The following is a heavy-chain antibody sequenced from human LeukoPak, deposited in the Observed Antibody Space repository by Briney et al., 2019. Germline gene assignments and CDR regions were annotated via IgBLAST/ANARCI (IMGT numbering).Heavy chain of an antibody. Sequence: GGSLRLSCAASGFTLSSYSMNWVRQAPGKGLEWVSSISSSSSYIYYADSVKGRFTISRDNAKNSLYLQMNSLSAEDTAVYYCASLEDRGSYSPSDYWGQGNLVTVSS. V-gene: IGHV3-21*01. J-gene: IGHJ4*02. CDR2: ISSSSSYI. CDR1: GFTLSSYS. CDR3: ASLEDRGSYSPSDY. D-gene: IGHD1-26*01.